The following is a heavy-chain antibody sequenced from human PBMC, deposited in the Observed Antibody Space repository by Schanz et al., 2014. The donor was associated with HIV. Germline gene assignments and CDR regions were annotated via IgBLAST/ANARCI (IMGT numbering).Heavy chain of an antibody. CDR1: GFTFSSYW. CDR3: ARETGGLGSQIDS. D-gene: IGHD3-10*01. J-gene: IGHJ5*01. Sequence: EVQLVESGGGLVQPGGSLRLSCAASGFTFSSYWMHWVRQAPGKGLVWVSRINSDGSSTDYADSVKGRFTISRDNAKNTLYLQMNSLRAEDTAVYYCARETGGLGSQIDSWGQGTLVIVSS. CDR2: INSDGSST. V-gene: IGHV3-74*01.